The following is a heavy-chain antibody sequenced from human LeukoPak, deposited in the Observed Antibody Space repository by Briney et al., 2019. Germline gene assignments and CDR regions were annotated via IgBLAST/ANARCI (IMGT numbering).Heavy chain of an antibody. V-gene: IGHV3-23*01. J-gene: IGHJ5*02. D-gene: IGHD7-27*01. CDR1: GFRFSNYA. Sequence: PGGSLRLSCAASGFRFSNYAMSWVRQAPGKGLEWVSAISGDGYHAYYIDSVKGRFTTSRDNSKDTLFLQMNSLRGEDAAIYYCAKGGHDDWGESWGQGILVTVSS. CDR3: AKGGHDDWGES. CDR2: ISGDGYHA.